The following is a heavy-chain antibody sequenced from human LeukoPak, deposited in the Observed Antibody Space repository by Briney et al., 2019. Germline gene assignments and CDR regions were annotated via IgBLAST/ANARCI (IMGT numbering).Heavy chain of an antibody. Sequence: ASETLSLTCTVSDTSINTYYWSWIRQPPGKGLEWIGYIYYSGSTNYNPSLRSRVTISVDTSKNQFSLKLSSVTAADTAVYYCARDSSGWYHWFDPWGQGTLVTVSS. D-gene: IGHD6-19*01. CDR2: IYYSGST. CDR3: ARDSSGWYHWFDP. CDR1: DTSINTYY. J-gene: IGHJ5*02. V-gene: IGHV4-59*01.